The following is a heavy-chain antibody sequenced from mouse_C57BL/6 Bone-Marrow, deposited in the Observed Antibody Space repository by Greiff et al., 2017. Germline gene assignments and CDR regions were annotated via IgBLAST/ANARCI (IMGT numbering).Heavy chain of an antibody. CDR3: TRDDNWYFDV. CDR1: GYTFTDYE. Sequence: QVQLQQSGAELVRPGASVTLSCKASGYTFTDYEMHWVKQTPVHGLEWIGAIDPETGGTAYNQKFKGKAILTADKSSSTAYMELRSLTSEDSAVYYCTRDDNWYFDVWGTGTTVTVSS. J-gene: IGHJ1*03. CDR2: IDPETGGT. V-gene: IGHV1-15*01. D-gene: IGHD2-3*01.